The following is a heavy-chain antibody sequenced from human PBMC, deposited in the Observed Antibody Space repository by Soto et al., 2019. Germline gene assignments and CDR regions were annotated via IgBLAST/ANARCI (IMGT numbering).Heavy chain of an antibody. CDR1: GFTFSSYG. Sequence: QVQLVESGGGVVQPGRSLRLSCAASGFTFSSYGMHWVRQAPGKGLEWVAVIWYDGSNKYYADSVKGRFTISRDNSKNTLYLQMNSLGAEDTAVYYCARDVRWFGEFHFDYWGQGTLVTVSS. J-gene: IGHJ4*02. CDR3: ARDVRWFGEFHFDY. CDR2: IWYDGSNK. D-gene: IGHD3-10*01. V-gene: IGHV3-33*01.